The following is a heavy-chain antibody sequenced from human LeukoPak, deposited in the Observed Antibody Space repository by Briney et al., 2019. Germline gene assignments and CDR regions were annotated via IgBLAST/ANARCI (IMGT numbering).Heavy chain of an antibody. V-gene: IGHV3-7*01. CDR3: ATYSSLNRREFQY. J-gene: IGHJ1*01. CDR1: GSTFSNYW. CDR2: IKTDGSEK. Sequence: GGSLRLSCAASGSTFSNYWMGWVRQAPGKGLQWVANIKTDGSEKYYVDSVKGRFTISRDNAKNSLYLQMNSLRAEDTAVYYCATYSSLNRREFQYWGQGTLLTVSS. D-gene: IGHD3-22*01.